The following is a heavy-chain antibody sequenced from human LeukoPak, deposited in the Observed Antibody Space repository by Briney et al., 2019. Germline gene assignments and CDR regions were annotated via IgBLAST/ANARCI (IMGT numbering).Heavy chain of an antibody. D-gene: IGHD3-22*01. J-gene: IGHJ1*01. CDR2: TYYSGST. V-gene: IGHV4-39*01. CDR3: ARLSTMNQTIQH. Sequence: PSETLSLTCTVSGGYISSRSYYWGWIRHPPGTGLEWIGSTYYSGSTYYNPCHKRRVTRSVDTSNDQFSLKLSSVTAADTAVYNCARLSTMNQTIQHWGQGTLVTVSS. CDR1: GGYISSRSYY.